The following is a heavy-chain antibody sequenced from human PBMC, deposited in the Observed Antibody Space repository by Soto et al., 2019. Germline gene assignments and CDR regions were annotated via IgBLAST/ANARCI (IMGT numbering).Heavy chain of an antibody. CDR1: GFTVSTNY. D-gene: IGHD2-15*01. V-gene: IGHV3-66*01. Sequence: EVQLVESGGGLVQPGGSLRLSCAASGFTVSTNYMSWVRQAPGKGLEWVSVIYSGGNTYYSDSVKGRFALSRDNSKNKVYLQMNSLRAEDTAVYYCARGFCGGGSCYRDYWGQGTLVTVSS. CDR2: IYSGGNT. J-gene: IGHJ4*02. CDR3: ARGFCGGGSCYRDY.